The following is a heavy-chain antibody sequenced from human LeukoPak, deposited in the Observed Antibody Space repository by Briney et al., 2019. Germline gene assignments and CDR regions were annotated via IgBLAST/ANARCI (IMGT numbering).Heavy chain of an antibody. Sequence: TSETLSLTCTVSGGSISSGGYYWSWIRQHPGKDLEWIGYIYYSGSTYYNPSLKSRVTISVDTSKNQFSLKLSSVTAADTAVYYCARPSRGYGYFDYWGQGTLVTVSS. CDR2: IYYSGST. CDR1: GGSISSGGYY. CDR3: ARPSRGYGYFDY. J-gene: IGHJ4*02. D-gene: IGHD1-1*01. V-gene: IGHV4-31*03.